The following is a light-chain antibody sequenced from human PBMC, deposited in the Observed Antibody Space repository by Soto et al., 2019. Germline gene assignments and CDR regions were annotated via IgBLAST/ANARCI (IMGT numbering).Light chain of an antibody. CDR3: QQYGSSPIT. V-gene: IGKV3-20*01. CDR2: GAS. J-gene: IGKJ5*01. Sequence: EIVLTQSPGTLSLSPGKRATLSCRASQSISSSYLAWYQQRPGQAPRLLIYGASTRASGIPDRFSGSKSGTDFTLTIRGLEPEDAAVYYCQQYGSSPITFGQGTRLE. CDR1: QSISSSY.